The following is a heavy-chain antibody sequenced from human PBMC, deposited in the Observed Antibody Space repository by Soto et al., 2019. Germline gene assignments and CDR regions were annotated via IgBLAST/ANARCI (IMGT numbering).Heavy chain of an antibody. V-gene: IGHV1-2*02. D-gene: IGHD3-22*01. CDR3: ARDKYYYSSGYYYPPDAFDI. Sequence: ASVKVSCKASGYTFTGYYMQWVRPAPGQGLEWMGWINPNSGGTNYAQKFQGRVTMTRDTSISTAYMELSRLRSADTAVYYCARDKYYYSSGYYYPPDAFDIWGQGTMVTVSS. J-gene: IGHJ3*02. CDR1: GYTFTGYY. CDR2: INPNSGGT.